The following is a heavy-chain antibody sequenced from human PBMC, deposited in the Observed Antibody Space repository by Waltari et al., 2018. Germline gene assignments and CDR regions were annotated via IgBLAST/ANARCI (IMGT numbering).Heavy chain of an antibody. CDR1: GYSISSGYY. V-gene: IGHV4-38-2*01. Sequence: QVQLQESGPGLVKPSETLSLTCAVSGYSISSGYYWGWIRQPPGKGLEWIGSIYHSGSTYYDRSLKRRVTRSVDTSKNQFSLKVSSVTAADTAVYYCARAPNYRGNWFDPWGQGTLVTVSS. CDR3: ARAPNYRGNWFDP. D-gene: IGHD3-10*01. J-gene: IGHJ5*02. CDR2: IYHSGST.